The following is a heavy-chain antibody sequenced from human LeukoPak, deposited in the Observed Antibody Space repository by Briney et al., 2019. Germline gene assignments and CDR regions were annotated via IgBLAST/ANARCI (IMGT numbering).Heavy chain of an antibody. CDR1: GFTFSSYV. J-gene: IGHJ5*01. V-gene: IGHV3-23*01. CDR2: ISGSGGST. Sequence: GGSLRLSCAASGFTFSSYVMSWVRQAPGKGLEWVSAISGSGGSTYYADSVKGRFTISRDNSKNTLYLQLNSLRAEDTAVYYCARDLPPPSGSGGGFLDSWGQGTLVTVSS. D-gene: IGHD3-10*01. CDR3: ARDLPPPSGSGGGFLDS.